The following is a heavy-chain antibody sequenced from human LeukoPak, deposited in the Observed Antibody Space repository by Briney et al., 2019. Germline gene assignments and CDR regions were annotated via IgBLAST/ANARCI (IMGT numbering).Heavy chain of an antibody. CDR1: GGSISSGGYS. D-gene: IGHD4-17*01. CDR2: IYHSGST. Sequence: PSETLSLTCAVSGGSISSGGYSWSWIRQPPGKGLEWIGYIYHSGSTYYNPSLKSRVTISVDRSKNQFSLKLSSVTAADTAVYYCARADGDYRRGFDYWGQGTLVTVSS. CDR3: ARADGDYRRGFDY. J-gene: IGHJ4*02. V-gene: IGHV4-30-2*01.